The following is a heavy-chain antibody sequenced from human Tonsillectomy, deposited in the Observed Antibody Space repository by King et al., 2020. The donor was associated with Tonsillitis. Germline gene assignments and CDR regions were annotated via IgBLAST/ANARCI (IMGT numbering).Heavy chain of an antibody. D-gene: IGHD1-26*01. J-gene: IGHJ6*03. CDR2: ISSGGNYT. CDR1: GFTFSDSY. Sequence: VQLVESGGGLVKPGGSLRLSCAASGFTFSDSYMSWIRQAPGKGLEWVSDISSGGNYTSYADSVKGRFTISRDNAKNSLYLQMNSMRAEDTAVYYCARDRVGATVYYYYMDVWGKGTPVTVSS. V-gene: IGHV3-11*05. CDR3: ARDRVGATVYYYYMDV.